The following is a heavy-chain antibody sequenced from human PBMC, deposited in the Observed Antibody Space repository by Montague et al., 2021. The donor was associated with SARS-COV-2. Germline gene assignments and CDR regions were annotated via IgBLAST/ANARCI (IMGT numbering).Heavy chain of an antibody. V-gene: IGHV3-30*04. J-gene: IGHJ6*03. CDR2: ISYDGSNK. Sequence: SRRLSCAASGFTFSSYAMHWVRQAPGKGLGWVAVISYDGSNKYYADSVKGRFTISRDNSKNTLYLQMNSLRAEDTAVYYCARDGEYYDFWSGYSRPVNYYYYYYMDVWGKGTTVTVSS. CDR1: GFTFSSYA. CDR3: ARDGEYYDFWSGYSRPVNYYYYYYMDV. D-gene: IGHD3-3*01.